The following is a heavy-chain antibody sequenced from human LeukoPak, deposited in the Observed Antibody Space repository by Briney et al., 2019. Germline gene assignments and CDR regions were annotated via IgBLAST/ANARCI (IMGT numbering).Heavy chain of an antibody. CDR2: LNTDGTYT. V-gene: IGHV3-74*01. J-gene: IGHJ4*02. CDR3: ARGINGPVD. D-gene: IGHD2-8*01. Sequence: GGSLRLSCAASGFTFRNYWMHWVRQVPGKGLAWVSRLNTDGTYTGYADSVKGRFTISRDNAKSTLYLHMSSLRAEDTAVYYCARGINGPVDWGQGTLVTVSS. CDR1: GFTFRNYW.